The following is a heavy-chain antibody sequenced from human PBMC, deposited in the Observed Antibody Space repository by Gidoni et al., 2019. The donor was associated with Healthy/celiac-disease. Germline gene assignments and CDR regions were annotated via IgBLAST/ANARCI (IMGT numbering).Heavy chain of an antibody. CDR1: GGTFSSYT. Sequence: QVQLVQSGDEVKKPGYSVKVSYKATGGTFSSYTISWVRQPPGQGLEWMGRISHSRGIANYAQKFPGSVTITADKSTSTAYMELSSLISEDTAVYYCVSYYDYVGRSYSAYYGLDVWVQGTTVTVSS. J-gene: IGHJ6*02. CDR2: ISHSRGIA. D-gene: IGHD3-16*01. CDR3: VSYYDYVGRSYSAYYGLDV. V-gene: IGHV1-69*02.